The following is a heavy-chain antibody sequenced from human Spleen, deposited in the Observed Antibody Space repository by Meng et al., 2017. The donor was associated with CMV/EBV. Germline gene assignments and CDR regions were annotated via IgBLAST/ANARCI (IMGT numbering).Heavy chain of an antibody. CDR2: ISNSGHII. D-gene: IGHD3/OR15-3a*01. J-gene: IGHJ6*02. Sequence: GGSLRLSCEASGFSFSLSAMHWVRQAPGKGLEWVSYISNSGHIIYYTESVKGRFTISRDNAKQSLFLQMHSLRAEDTAVYYCARETHNEFWNGYLYYGMDVWGQGTTVTVSS. V-gene: IGHV3-48*03. CDR3: ARETHNEFWNGYLYYGMDV. CDR1: GFSFSLSA.